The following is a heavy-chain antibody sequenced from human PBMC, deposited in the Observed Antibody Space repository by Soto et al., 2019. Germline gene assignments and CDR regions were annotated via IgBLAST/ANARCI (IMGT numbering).Heavy chain of an antibody. V-gene: IGHV3-23*01. CDR1: GFTFNSYA. J-gene: IGHJ6*02. CDR2: ISGSGGST. D-gene: IGHD1-26*01. CDR3: AKGCLVGATVSYYYYGMEV. Sequence: EVQLLESGGGLVQPGGSLRLSCEASGFTFNSYAMSWVRQAPGKGLEWVSAISGSGGSTYYADSVKGRFTISRDNSKNTLYLQMNSLRAEDTAVYYCAKGCLVGATVSYYYYGMEVWGQGTTVTVSS.